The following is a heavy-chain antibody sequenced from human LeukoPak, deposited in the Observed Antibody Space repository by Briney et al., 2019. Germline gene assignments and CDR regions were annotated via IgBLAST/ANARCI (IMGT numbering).Heavy chain of an antibody. J-gene: IGHJ3*02. V-gene: IGHV3-7*03. CDR2: IKRDGSEK. CDR1: GFTFRDYW. CDR3: AKKKSPVAGPDAFDI. D-gene: IGHD6-19*01. Sequence: GGSLRLSCAASGFTFRDYWMTWVRQAPGKGLEWVANIKRDGSEKYYVDSVRGRFIISRDNAKNSLYLQMNGLRAEDTAVYYCAKKKSPVAGPDAFDIWGQGTMVTVSS.